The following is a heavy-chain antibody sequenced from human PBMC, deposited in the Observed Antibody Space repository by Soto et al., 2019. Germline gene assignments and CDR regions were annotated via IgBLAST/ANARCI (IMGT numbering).Heavy chain of an antibody. V-gene: IGHV4-39*01. D-gene: IGHD6-19*01. CDR2: SYYTGST. J-gene: IGHJ4*02. CDR1: GGSISSDGHY. Sequence: SETLSLTCTVSGGSISSDGHYWNWIRQHPGKGLEWIGYSYYTGSTYYNLSLKSRVAISVDTSKNQFSLKLSSLTAADTALYYCARHPRGGYSSGWFDYWGQGTLVTVSS. CDR3: ARHPRGGYSSGWFDY.